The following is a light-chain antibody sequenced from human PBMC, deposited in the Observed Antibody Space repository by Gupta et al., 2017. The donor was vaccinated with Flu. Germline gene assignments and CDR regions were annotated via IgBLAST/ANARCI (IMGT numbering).Light chain of an antibody. V-gene: IGKV3-11*01. CDR1: QGINRY. CDR3: QQCSNGLT. Sequence: EVVLTQSPVTLSLSPGDRATLSCWASQGINRYLAWYQQRPGQAPRLLIHSASTRATGIPARFSGSGSGSDYTLTISSLEPEDVAVYYCQQCSNGLTFGGGTKVEIK. J-gene: IGKJ4*01. CDR2: SAS.